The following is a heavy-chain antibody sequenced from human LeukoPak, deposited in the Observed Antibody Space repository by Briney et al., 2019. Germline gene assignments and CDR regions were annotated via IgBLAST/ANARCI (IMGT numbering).Heavy chain of an antibody. D-gene: IGHD6-13*01. V-gene: IGHV3-73*01. J-gene: IGHJ6*02. CDR2: IRSKANSYAT. Sequence: GGSLRLSCAASGFTFSGSAMHWVRQASGKGLEWVGRIRSKANSYATAYAASVKGRFTISRDDSKNTAYLQMNSLKTEDTAVYYCTRELATYYYGMDVWGQGTTVTVSS. CDR1: GFTFSGSA. CDR3: TRELATYYYGMDV.